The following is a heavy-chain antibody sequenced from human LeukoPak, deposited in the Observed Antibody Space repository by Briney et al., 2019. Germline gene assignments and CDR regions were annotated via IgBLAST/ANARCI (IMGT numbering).Heavy chain of an antibody. CDR1: GFSFSDYD. J-gene: IGHJ3*02. CDR3: ARDQALWFGEGSTFDI. D-gene: IGHD3-10*01. Sequence: GGSLRLSCAASGFSFSDYDMHWVRQAPGKGLEWVTFIRYDGTNTYADSVKGRFTISRDNSKNTVYLQMSSLRAEDTAVYYCARDQALWFGEGSTFDIWGQGTMVTVSS. V-gene: IGHV3-30*02. CDR2: IRYDGTNT.